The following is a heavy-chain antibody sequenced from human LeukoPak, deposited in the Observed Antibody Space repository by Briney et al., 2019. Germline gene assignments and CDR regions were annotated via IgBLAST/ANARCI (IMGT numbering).Heavy chain of an antibody. CDR2: INSDGSST. J-gene: IGHJ4*02. V-gene: IGHV3-74*01. D-gene: IGHD5-18*01. Sequence: QAGGSLRLSCAASGFTFSSYWMHWVRQTPGKGLVWVSRINSDGSSTSYADSVKGRFTISRDNAKNTLYLQMNSLRAEDTAVYYCAREVDTAIYYFDYWGQGTLVTVSS. CDR1: GFTFSSYW. CDR3: AREVDTAIYYFDY.